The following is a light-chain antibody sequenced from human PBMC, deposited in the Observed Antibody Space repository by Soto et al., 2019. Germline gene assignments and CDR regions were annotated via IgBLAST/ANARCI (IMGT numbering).Light chain of an antibody. CDR2: GAS. V-gene: IGKV3-20*01. J-gene: IGKJ1*01. CDR1: QSVSTTY. Sequence: EIVLTQSPGSLSLSPGERVPLSCRASQSVSTTYLAWYQQKPGQAPRLLIYGASSRATGIPDRFSGSGSGTDFTLTISRLEPEDFAVYYCQQYGSSPWTFGQGTKVEIK. CDR3: QQYGSSPWT.